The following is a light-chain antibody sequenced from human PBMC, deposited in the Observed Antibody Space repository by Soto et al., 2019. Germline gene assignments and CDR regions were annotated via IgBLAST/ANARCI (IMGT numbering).Light chain of an antibody. CDR3: SSYTTSTTHVV. V-gene: IGLV2-14*01. J-gene: IGLJ2*01. Sequence: QSALTQPASVSGSPGQSITIPCTGTSSDVGAYNYVSWFQQHPGKVPKLMTYEVSNRPSGISDRFSASKSGNTASLTISGLQAEDEADYYCSSYTTSTTHVVFGGGTKVTVL. CDR2: EVS. CDR1: SSDVGAYNY.